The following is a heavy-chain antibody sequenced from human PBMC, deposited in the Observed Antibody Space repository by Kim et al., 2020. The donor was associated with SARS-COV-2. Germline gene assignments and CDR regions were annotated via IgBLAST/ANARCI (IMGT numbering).Heavy chain of an antibody. CDR2: INHSGST. Sequence: SETLSLTCAVYGGSFSGYYWSWIRQPPGKGLEWIGEINHSGSTNYNPSLKSRVTISVDTSKNQFSLKLSSVTAADTAVYYCARGENWNYVGGWFDPWGQGTLVTVSS. CDR1: GGSFSGYY. V-gene: IGHV4-34*01. CDR3: ARGENWNYVGGWFDP. J-gene: IGHJ5*02. D-gene: IGHD1-7*01.